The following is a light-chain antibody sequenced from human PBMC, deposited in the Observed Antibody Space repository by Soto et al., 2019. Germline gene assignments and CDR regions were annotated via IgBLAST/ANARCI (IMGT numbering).Light chain of an antibody. V-gene: IGKV1-12*01. CDR1: QGISSW. CDR3: LQHNTYPRT. J-gene: IGKJ1*01. CDR2: AAS. Sequence: EIQMTQSPSSVSASVGDRATITCRASQGISSWLAWYQQKPGKAPKLLVYAASSLQSGVPSRFRGSGSGTDFTLTISSLQPEDFETYYCLQHNTYPRTFGQGTKVDIK.